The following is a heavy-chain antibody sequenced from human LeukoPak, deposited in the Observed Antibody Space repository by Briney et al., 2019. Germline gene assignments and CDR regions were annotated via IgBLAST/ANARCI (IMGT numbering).Heavy chain of an antibody. CDR2: INHSGST. CDR3: ARFGSSSPLDDY. Sequence: SETLSLTCTVSGGSISSSSYYWGWIRQPPGKGLEWIGEINHSGSTNYNPSLKSRVTISVDTSKNQFSLKLSSVTAADTAVYYCARFGSSSPLDDYWGQGTLVTVSS. CDR1: GGSISSSSYY. V-gene: IGHV4-39*07. D-gene: IGHD2-2*01. J-gene: IGHJ4*02.